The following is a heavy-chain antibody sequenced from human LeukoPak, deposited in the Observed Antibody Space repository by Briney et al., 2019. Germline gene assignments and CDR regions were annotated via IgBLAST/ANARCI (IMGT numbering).Heavy chain of an antibody. J-gene: IGHJ2*01. V-gene: IGHV1-2*02. D-gene: IGHD7-27*01. CDR1: QYTFTPYY. CDR2: MSLNSGGR. Sequence: ASVNASCKASQYTFTPYYIHRGRQAPGQGLKYMSWMSLNSGGRDYAQKFKRRVTMTRDTSISTTYVDVSSLTCDNTAVYFCSIQTWGSGNNWYLDLWGSGTVVSVFS. CDR3: SIQTWGSGNNWYLDL.